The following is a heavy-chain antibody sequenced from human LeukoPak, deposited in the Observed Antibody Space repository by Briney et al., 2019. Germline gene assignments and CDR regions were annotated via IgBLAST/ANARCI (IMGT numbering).Heavy chain of an antibody. CDR1: GDSISSYD. V-gene: IGHV4-59*01. D-gene: IGHD6-6*01. J-gene: IGHJ5*02. CDR2: IYYSGST. Sequence: SETLSLTCTVSGDSISSYDWSWIRQPPGKGLEWIGYIYYSGSTNYNPSLKSRVTISLDMSKNQFSLKLSSVTAADTAVYYCARRSSSSRWFDPWGQGTLVTVSS. CDR3: ARRSSSSRWFDP.